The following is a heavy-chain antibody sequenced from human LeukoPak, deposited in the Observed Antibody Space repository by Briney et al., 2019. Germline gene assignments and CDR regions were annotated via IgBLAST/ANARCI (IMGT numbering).Heavy chain of an antibody. CDR3: ARDRYYASGSYNWFDP. Sequence: QPGGSLRLSCAASGFTFSSHEMNWVRQAPGKGLEWVSYISSSGSITYYADSVKGRFTISRDNAKNSLYLQMNSLRAEDTAVYYCARDRYYASGSYNWFDPWGQGTLVTVSS. CDR1: GFTFSSHE. V-gene: IGHV3-48*03. D-gene: IGHD3-10*01. J-gene: IGHJ5*01. CDR2: ISSSGSIT.